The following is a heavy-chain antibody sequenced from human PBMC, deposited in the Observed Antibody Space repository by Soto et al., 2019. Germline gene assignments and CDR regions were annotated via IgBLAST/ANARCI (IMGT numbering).Heavy chain of an antibody. CDR3: ARREGGYSYGYFY. CDR2: IDPSDSYT. D-gene: IGHD5-18*01. V-gene: IGHV5-10-1*01. Sequence: GESLKISCKGSGYSFTSYWISWVRQMPGKGLEWMGRIDPSDSYTNYSPSFQGHVTVSADKSISTAYLQWSSLKASDTAMYYCARREGGYSYGYFYWGQGTLVTVSS. J-gene: IGHJ4*02. CDR1: GYSFTSYW.